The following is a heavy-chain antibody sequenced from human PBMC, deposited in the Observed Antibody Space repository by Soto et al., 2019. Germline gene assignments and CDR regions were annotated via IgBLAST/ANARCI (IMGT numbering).Heavy chain of an antibody. J-gene: IGHJ4*02. CDR3: AKESGGERYAAYFDL. V-gene: IGHV3-30*18. D-gene: IGHD2-21*01. Sequence: QVQLVESGGGVVQPGTSLRLACAASGFTLSNIGMQWVRQAPGKGLEWVAVISAGGNTKYYADSVKGRFTIPRDNSKNTLFRQMNSLRTEDTAVYYCAKESGGERYAAYFDLWGQGTLVTVSA. CDR1: GFTLSNIG. CDR2: ISAGGNTK.